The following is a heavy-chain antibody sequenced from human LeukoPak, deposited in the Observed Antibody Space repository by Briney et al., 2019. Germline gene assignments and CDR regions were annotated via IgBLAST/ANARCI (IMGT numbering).Heavy chain of an antibody. CDR3: ARARDWAGYSYGFYY. Sequence: SVKVSCKASGGTFSSYAISWVRQAPGQGLEWMGGIIPIFGTANYAQKFQGRVTITADESTSTAYMELSSLRSEDTAVYYCARARDWAGYSYGFYYWGQGTLVTVSS. CDR2: IIPIFGTA. V-gene: IGHV1-69*01. CDR1: GGTFSSYA. J-gene: IGHJ4*02. D-gene: IGHD5-18*01.